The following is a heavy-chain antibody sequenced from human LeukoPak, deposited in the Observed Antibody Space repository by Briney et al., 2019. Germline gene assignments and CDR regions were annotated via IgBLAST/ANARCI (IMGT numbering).Heavy chain of an antibody. Sequence: PGGSLRLSCAASGFTFSSYGMHWVRQAPSKGLEWVAVISYDRSNKYYADSVKGRFTISRDNSKNTLYLQMNSLRAEDTAVYYCAKDVYDFWSGYYNSYDYWGQGTLVTVSS. D-gene: IGHD3-3*01. J-gene: IGHJ4*02. CDR2: ISYDRSNK. CDR1: GFTFSSYG. CDR3: AKDVYDFWSGYYNSYDY. V-gene: IGHV3-30*18.